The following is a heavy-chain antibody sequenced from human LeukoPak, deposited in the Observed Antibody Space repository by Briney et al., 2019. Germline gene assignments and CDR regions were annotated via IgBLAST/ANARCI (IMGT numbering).Heavy chain of an antibody. CDR2: INPSGGST. J-gene: IGHJ3*02. Sequence: ASVKVSCKASGYTFTGYYMHWVRQAPGQGLEWMGIINPSGGSTSYAQKFQGRVTMTRDTSTSTVYMELSSLRSEDTAVYYCARAGSTIPPPLHDAFDIWGQGTMVTVSS. V-gene: IGHV1-46*01. CDR1: GYTFTGYY. CDR3: ARAGSTIPPPLHDAFDI. D-gene: IGHD2-15*01.